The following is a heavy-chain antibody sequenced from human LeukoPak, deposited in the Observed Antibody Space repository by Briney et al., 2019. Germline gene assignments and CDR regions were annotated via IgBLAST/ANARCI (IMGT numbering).Heavy chain of an antibody. V-gene: IGHV2-5*01. J-gene: IGHJ4*02. CDR3: AHRPATTMANYFDY. CDR2: IYWNDDK. CDR1: GFSLSTSGMG. Sequence: SGPTLVNPTQTLTLTCTFSGFSLSTSGMGVGWIRQPPGKALEWLALIYWNDDKRYSPSLKSRLTITKDTSKGQVVLTMTNMDPVDTATYYCAHRPATTMANYFDYRGQGTLVTVSS. D-gene: IGHD5-18*01.